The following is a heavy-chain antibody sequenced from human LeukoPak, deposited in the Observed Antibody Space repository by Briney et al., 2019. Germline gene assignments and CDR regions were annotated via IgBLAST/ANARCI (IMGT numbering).Heavy chain of an antibody. Sequence: GGSLRLSCAASGFTFSNYGMHWVRQVPGKGLEWVAFIPYDGSNKYYADSLKGRFTISRDNSKNTLYLQMNSLRAEDTAIHYCAKDICGGDCYPHGGYWGQGTLVTVSS. V-gene: IGHV3-30*02. D-gene: IGHD2-21*01. CDR1: GFTFSNYG. CDR3: AKDICGGDCYPHGGY. CDR2: IPYDGSNK. J-gene: IGHJ4*02.